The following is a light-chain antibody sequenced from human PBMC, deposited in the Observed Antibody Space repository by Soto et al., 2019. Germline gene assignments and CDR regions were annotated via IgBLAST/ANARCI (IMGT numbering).Light chain of an antibody. CDR3: CTYSSSTTLEV. V-gene: IGLV2-14*01. Sequence: QSALTQPASVSGSPGQSITISCTGTSSDVGDYNYVSWYQHHPGQAPKLMIYEVNYRPSGISHRFSGSKSGNTASLTISGLQAGDEADYYCCTYSSSTTLEVFGGGTKLTVL. CDR1: SSDVGDYNY. J-gene: IGLJ2*01. CDR2: EVN.